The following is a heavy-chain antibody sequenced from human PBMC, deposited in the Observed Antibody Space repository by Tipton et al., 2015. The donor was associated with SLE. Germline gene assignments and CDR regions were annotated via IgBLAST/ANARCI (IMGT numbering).Heavy chain of an antibody. V-gene: IGHV3-53*05. J-gene: IGHJ4*02. Sequence: SLRLSCAASGFTFDDYAMHWVRQAPGKGLEWVSGIYSGGSTYYADSVKGRFTISRDNSKNTLYLQMNSLRAEDTAVYYCARADMGIAAAGVWGQGTLVTVSS. CDR3: ARADMGIAAAGV. D-gene: IGHD6-13*01. CDR1: GFTFDDYA. CDR2: IYSGGST.